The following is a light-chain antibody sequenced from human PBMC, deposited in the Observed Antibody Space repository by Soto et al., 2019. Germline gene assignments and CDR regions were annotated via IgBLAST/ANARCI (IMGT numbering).Light chain of an antibody. Sequence: EIVMTQSPATLSVSPGERATLSCRASQSVSSNLAWYQQKPGQAPRLLIYGASTRDTGIPARFSGSGSGTEFILTISSLQSEDYAAYYCQQHNNWPPMAFGQGTKVEIK. CDR2: GAS. J-gene: IGKJ1*01. CDR3: QQHNNWPPMA. V-gene: IGKV3-15*01. CDR1: QSVSSN.